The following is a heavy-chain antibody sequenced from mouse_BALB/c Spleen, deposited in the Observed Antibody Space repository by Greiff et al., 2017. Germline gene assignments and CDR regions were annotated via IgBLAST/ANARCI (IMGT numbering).Heavy chain of an antibody. Sequence: VQLQQSGAELVKPGASVKLSCKTSGYTFTSYWIQWVKQRPGQGLGWIGEIFPGTGTTYYNEKFKGKATLTIDTSSSTAYMQLSSLTSEDSAVYFCARGVRAMDYWGQGTSVTVSS. CDR3: ARGVRAMDY. V-gene: IGHV1S132*01. J-gene: IGHJ4*01. D-gene: IGHD2-2*01. CDR1: GYTFTSYW. CDR2: IFPGTGTT.